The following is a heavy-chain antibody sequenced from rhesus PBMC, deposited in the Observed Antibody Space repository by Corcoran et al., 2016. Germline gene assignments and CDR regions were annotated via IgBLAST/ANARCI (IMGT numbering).Heavy chain of an antibody. CDR1: GGSISGGYD. CDR2: IYGSSGST. D-gene: IGHD3-3*01. CDR3: ARPTISSAYYFDY. J-gene: IGHJ4*01. Sequence: QVQLQESGPGLVKPSETLSLTCAVSGGSISGGYDWRWIRPPPGKGLEWIGYIYGSSGSTNYNPSLKNRVTISKDTSKNQFSLKLSSVTAADTAVYYCARPTISSAYYFDYWGQGVLVTVSS. V-gene: IGHV4-76*01.